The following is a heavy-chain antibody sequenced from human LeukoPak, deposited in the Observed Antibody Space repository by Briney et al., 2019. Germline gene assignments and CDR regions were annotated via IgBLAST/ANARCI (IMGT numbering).Heavy chain of an antibody. CDR3: ARASDYDFWSGYYADPYWFDP. Sequence: PSETLSLTCTVSGGSISSYYWSWIRQPPGKGLEWIGYIYYSGSTNYNPSLKSRVTISVDTSKNQFSLKLSSVTAADPAVYYCARASDYDFWSGYYADPYWFDPWGQGTLVTVSS. CDR2: IYYSGST. CDR1: GGSISSYY. V-gene: IGHV4-59*01. J-gene: IGHJ5*02. D-gene: IGHD3-3*01.